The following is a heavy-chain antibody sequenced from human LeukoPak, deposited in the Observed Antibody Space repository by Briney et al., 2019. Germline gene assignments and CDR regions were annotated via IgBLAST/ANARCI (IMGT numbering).Heavy chain of an antibody. V-gene: IGHV3-21*03. Sequence: GGSLRLSCAASGFSFSFSNMNWVRQAPGKGLEWVSYISSTNGHTYYADSVNGRFTISRDTAKNSLYFQMNSLRVEDTAIYFCARDRDSSGLYGGADLWGQGVLVTVSA. CDR2: ISSTNGHT. CDR3: ARDRDSSGLYGGADL. J-gene: IGHJ5*02. CDR1: GFSFSFSN. D-gene: IGHD6-19*01.